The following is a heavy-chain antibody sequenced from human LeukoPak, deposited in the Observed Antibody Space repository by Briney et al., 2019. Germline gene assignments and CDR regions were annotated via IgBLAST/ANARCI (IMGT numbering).Heavy chain of an antibody. Sequence: GGSMRLACTASGFTFSAYAMMWVRQAPGKVPEWVSAIRGGGGSEFYADPVNGRFTISRDNSKNTLFLQMNNLRPEDTAVYYCGRDPNGDYIGAFDMWGPGTMVTVSS. CDR1: GFTFSAYA. CDR2: IRGGGGSE. D-gene: IGHD4-17*01. J-gene: IGHJ3*02. CDR3: GRDPNGDYIGAFDM. V-gene: IGHV3-23*01.